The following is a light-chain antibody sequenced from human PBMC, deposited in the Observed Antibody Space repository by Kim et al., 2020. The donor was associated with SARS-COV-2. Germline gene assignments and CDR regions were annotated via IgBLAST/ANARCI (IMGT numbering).Light chain of an antibody. V-gene: IGLV2-8*01. CDR1: SSNVGAQQS. CDR3: CSNAGSSNWL. Sequence: GHPRPIADPATSSNVGAQQSIAGGHRDTGQRPKLIIYGANGRPTGVPVHFSGSRAGNTASLIVSGLQAEDEADYYCCSNAGSSNWLFGGGTKLTVL. CDR2: GAN. J-gene: IGLJ3*02.